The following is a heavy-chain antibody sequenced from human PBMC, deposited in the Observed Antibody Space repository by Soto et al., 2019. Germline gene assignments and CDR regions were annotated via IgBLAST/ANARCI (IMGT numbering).Heavy chain of an antibody. CDR2: INSDGSTT. CDR1: GFAFGSYW. CDR3: ARSYHYGSGSYACDI. J-gene: IGHJ3*02. V-gene: IGHV3-74*01. Sequence: EVQLVESGGDLVQPGGSLRLSCAASGFAFGSYWMHWVRQAPGKGLVWVSRINSDGSTTSYADSVKGRFTISRDNAKNTLYLQMHSLRAEDTAVYYCARSYHYGSGSYACDIWGQGTMVTVSS. D-gene: IGHD3-10*01.